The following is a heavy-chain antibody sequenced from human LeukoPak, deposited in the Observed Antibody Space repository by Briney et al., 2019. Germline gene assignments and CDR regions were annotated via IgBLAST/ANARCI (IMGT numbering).Heavy chain of an antibody. D-gene: IGHD5-12*01. Sequence: GGSLRLSCAASGFTFSSYSMYWVRQAPGKGLEWVSYISSSSSTIYYADSVKGRFTISRDNAKNSLYLQMNSLRAEDTAVYYCAKDRVHSGYDPADFDLWGRGTLVTVSS. V-gene: IGHV3-48*04. CDR3: AKDRVHSGYDPADFDL. CDR2: ISSSSSTI. CDR1: GFTFSSYS. J-gene: IGHJ2*01.